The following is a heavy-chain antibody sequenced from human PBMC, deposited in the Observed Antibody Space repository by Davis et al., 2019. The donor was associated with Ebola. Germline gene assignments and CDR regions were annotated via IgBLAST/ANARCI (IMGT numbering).Heavy chain of an antibody. CDR2: INSNNGDT. V-gene: IGHV1-2*02. Sequence: ASVKVPCKASGYNFIEYFMHWVRQAPGQGLEWMGRINSNNGDTNYAQKFQGRVTMTRDTSISTTYLELSSLRSDDTAMYYCARELLVTGYKCADYWGQGTLVTVSS. CDR1: GYNFIEYF. J-gene: IGHJ4*02. D-gene: IGHD3-9*01. CDR3: ARELLVTGYKCADY.